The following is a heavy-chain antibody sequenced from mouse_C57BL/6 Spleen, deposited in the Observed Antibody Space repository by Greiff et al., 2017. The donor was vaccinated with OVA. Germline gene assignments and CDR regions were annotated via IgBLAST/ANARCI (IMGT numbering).Heavy chain of an antibody. CDR1: GFTFSSYA. CDR3: ARERGITTVVGYFDV. CDR2: ISDGGSYT. V-gene: IGHV5-4*01. Sequence: EVQGVESGGGLVKPGGSLKLSCAASGFTFSSYAMSWVRQTPEKRLEWVATISDGGSYTYYPDNVKGRFTISRDNAKNNPYLQIGHLKTDDTATYYGARERGITTVVGYFDVWGTGTTVTVSS. D-gene: IGHD1-1*01. J-gene: IGHJ1*03.